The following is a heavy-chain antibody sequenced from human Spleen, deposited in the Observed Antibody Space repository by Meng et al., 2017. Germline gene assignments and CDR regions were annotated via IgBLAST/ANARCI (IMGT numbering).Heavy chain of an antibody. Sequence: EQLVESGGGLVQPGGSLRLSCVASGFTISTYWLHWVRQAPGKGLVWVSRTSRDGSDTVYADSVKGRFTMSRDNAKNTLYLQMNSLRAEDTAVYYCAAAWELLPPGYWGQGTLVTVSS. CDR3: AAAWELLPPGY. V-gene: IGHV3-74*01. CDR2: TSRDGSDT. J-gene: IGHJ4*02. D-gene: IGHD1-26*01. CDR1: GFTISTYW.